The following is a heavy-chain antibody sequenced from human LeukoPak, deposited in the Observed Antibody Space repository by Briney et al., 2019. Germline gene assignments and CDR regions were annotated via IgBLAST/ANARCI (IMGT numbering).Heavy chain of an antibody. V-gene: IGHV3-21*01. Sequence: GGSLRLSCAASGFTVSSNYMSWVRQAPGKGLEWVSSISSSSSYIYYADSVKGRFTISRDNAKNSLYLQMNSLRAEDTAVYYCARERIPYWGQGTLVTVSS. CDR3: ARERIPY. CDR2: ISSSSSYI. CDR1: GFTVSSNY. J-gene: IGHJ4*02. D-gene: IGHD2-15*01.